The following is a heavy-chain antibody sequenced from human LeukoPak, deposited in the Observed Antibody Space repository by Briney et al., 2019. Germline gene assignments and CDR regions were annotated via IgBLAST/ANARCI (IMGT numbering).Heavy chain of an antibody. CDR2: INHSGST. J-gene: IGHJ5*02. D-gene: IGHD2-2*01. V-gene: IGHV4-34*01. CDR3: ARAVVPAAQLPHWFDP. Sequence: PSETLSLTCAVYGGSFSGYYWSWIPQPPGKGLEWIGEINHSGSTNYNPSLTSRVTISVDTSKNQFPLKLSSVTAADTAVYYCARAVVPAAQLPHWFDPWGQGTLVTVSS. CDR1: GGSFSGYY.